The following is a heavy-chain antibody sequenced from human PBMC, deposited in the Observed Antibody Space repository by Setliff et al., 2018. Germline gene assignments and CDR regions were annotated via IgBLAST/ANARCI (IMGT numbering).Heavy chain of an antibody. J-gene: IGHJ3*02. D-gene: IGHD5-12*01. V-gene: IGHV5-51*01. CDR2: IHPSNSDT. CDR1: GYSFTSYW. CDR3: ARNRVALYDAFDI. Sequence: PGESLKISCKGSGYSFTSYWIGWVRQMPGEGLEWMGIIHPSNSDTVYSPSFQGQVTISADRSITTAYLQWSSLKASDTAIYYCARNRVALYDAFDIWGQGTMVTVSS.